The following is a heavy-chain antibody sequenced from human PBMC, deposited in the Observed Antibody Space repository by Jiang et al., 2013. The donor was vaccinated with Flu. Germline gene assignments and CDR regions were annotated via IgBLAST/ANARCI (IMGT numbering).Heavy chain of an antibody. CDR3: ARNSYGYAHAFDI. D-gene: IGHD5-18*01. V-gene: IGHV1-69*04. CDR1: GGTFSSYA. Sequence: GAEVKKPGSSVKVSCKASGGTFSSYAISWVRQAPGQGLEWMGRIIPILGIANYAQKFQGRVTITADKSTSTAYMELSRLTSDDTAVYYCARNSYGYAHAFDIWGQGTMVTVSS. J-gene: IGHJ3*02. CDR2: IIPILGIA.